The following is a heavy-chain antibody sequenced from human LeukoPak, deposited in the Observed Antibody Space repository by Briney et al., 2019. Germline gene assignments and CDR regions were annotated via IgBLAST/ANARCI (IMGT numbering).Heavy chain of an antibody. Sequence: GGSLRLSCAASGFTFSSHGMSWVRQAPGKGLEWVSTISGSGDNTYYADSVKGRFTISRDNSKNTLYLQMNSLRAEDTAVYYCARVTYGSGTYGASDYWGQGTLVTVSS. CDR1: GFTFSSHG. V-gene: IGHV3-23*01. CDR2: ISGSGDNT. CDR3: ARVTYGSGTYGASDY. J-gene: IGHJ4*02. D-gene: IGHD3-10*01.